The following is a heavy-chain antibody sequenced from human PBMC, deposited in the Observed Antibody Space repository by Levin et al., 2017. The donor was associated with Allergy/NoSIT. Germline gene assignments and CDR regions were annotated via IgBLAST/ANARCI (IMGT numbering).Heavy chain of an antibody. CDR2: INRPGGT. D-gene: IGHD6-13*01. J-gene: IGHJ3*02. CDR3: ARNAGYSRSDAFDI. Sequence: SQTLSLTCAVYGGSLRGYYWSWIRQPPGKGLEWIGQINRPGGTHCYSSFKSRATMSFDTSKNQLSLKLSSVTAADTAAYYCARNAGYSRSDAFDIWGRGTMVTVSS. CDR1: GGSLRGYY. V-gene: IGHV4-34*01.